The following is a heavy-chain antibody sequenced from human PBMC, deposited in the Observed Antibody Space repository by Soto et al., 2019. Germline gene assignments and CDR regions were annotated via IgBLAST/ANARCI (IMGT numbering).Heavy chain of an antibody. Sequence: EVQLVESGGGLVKPGGSLRLSCAASGFTFSTYGMSWVRQAPGKGLEWVSSISSSSTYADSVKGRFTISRDNARNSLYLQMNSLRAEDTAVYYCARDHDNYGSGRGFDPWRQGTLVTVSS. V-gene: IGHV3-21*01. CDR3: ARDHDNYGSGRGFDP. CDR2: ISSSST. J-gene: IGHJ5*02. CDR1: GFTFSTYG. D-gene: IGHD3-10*01.